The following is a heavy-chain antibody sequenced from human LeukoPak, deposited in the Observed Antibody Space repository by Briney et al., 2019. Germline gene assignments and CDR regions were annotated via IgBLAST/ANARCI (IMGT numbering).Heavy chain of an antibody. CDR2: ISYDGSNK. V-gene: IGHV3-30-3*01. CDR3: ARGYGYSGYDRAARYYFDY. D-gene: IGHD5-12*01. Sequence: PGGSLRLSCAASGFTFSSYAMHWVRQAPGKGLEWVAVISYDGSNKYYADSVKGRFTISRDNSKNTLYLQMNSLRAEDTAVYYCARGYGYSGYDRAARYYFDYWGQGTLVTVSS. CDR1: GFTFSSYA. J-gene: IGHJ4*02.